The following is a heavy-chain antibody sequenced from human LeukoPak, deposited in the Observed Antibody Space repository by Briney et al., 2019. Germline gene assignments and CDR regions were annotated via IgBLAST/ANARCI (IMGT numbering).Heavy chain of an antibody. J-gene: IGHJ5*02. CDR1: GGSFSGYY. CDR3: ASITIFGVVPTTTWFDP. Sequence: SQTLSLTCAVYGGSFSGYYWSWIRQPPGQGLEWIGETNHSGSTNYNPSLKSRVTISVDTSKNQFSLKLSSVTAADTAVYYCASITIFGVVPTTTWFDPWGQGTLVTVSS. D-gene: IGHD3-3*01. CDR2: TNHSGST. V-gene: IGHV4-34*01.